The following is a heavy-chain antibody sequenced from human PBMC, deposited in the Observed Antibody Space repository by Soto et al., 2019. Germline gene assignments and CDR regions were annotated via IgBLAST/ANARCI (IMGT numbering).Heavy chain of an antibody. CDR1: GFTFSSYD. CDR3: ARDLRSKGSGRDVGMDV. V-gene: IGHV3-13*05. J-gene: IGHJ6*02. CDR2: IGTAGDP. D-gene: IGHD3-10*01. Sequence: GGSLRLSCAASGFTFSSYDMHWVRQATGKGLEWVSAIGTAGDPYYPGSVKGRFTISRENAKNSLYLQMNSLRAGDTAVYYCARDLRSKGSGRDVGMDVWGQGTTVTVSS.